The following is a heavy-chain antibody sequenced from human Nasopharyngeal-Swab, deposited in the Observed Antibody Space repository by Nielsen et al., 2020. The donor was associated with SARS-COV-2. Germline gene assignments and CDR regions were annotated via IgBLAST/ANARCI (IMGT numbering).Heavy chain of an antibody. V-gene: IGHV3-33*01. D-gene: IGHD5-18*01. CDR3: ARDETVDTAMVTFPDY. Sequence: GESLKISCKASGFTFTSYGMHWVRQAPGKGLEWVAVIWHDGSNNNYADSFKGRVTISSDNSKNTLYLQMNSLRAEDTAVYYCARDETVDTAMVTFPDYWGQGTLVTDSP. CDR2: IWHDGSNN. CDR1: GFTFTSYG. J-gene: IGHJ4*02.